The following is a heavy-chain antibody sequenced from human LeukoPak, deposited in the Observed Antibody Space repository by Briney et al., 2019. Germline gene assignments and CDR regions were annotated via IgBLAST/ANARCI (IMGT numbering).Heavy chain of an antibody. CDR1: GYTFTSYY. D-gene: IGHD3-10*01. CDR3: AKDRDGYGSGSYRLDY. J-gene: IGHJ4*02. V-gene: IGHV1-46*01. CDR2: INPSGGST. Sequence: ASVKVSCKASGYTFTSYYMHWVRQAPGQGLEWMGIINPSGGSTSYAQKFQGRVTMTRDTSTGTVYMELSSLRSEDTAVYYCAKDRDGYGSGSYRLDYWGQGTLVTVSS.